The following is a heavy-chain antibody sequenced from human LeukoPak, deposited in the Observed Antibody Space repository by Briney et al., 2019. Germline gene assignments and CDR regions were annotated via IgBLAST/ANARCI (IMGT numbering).Heavy chain of an antibody. CDR1: GGSISSYY. J-gene: IGHJ4*02. Sequence: PSETLSLTCTVSGGSISSYYWSWIRQPPGKGLEWMGYIYYSGSTNYNPSLKSRVTISVDTSKNQFSLKLSSVTAADTAVYYCARGYTYDYVWGSYRTGFDYWGQGTLVTVSS. CDR3: ARGYTYDYVWGSYRTGFDY. D-gene: IGHD3-16*02. CDR2: IYYSGST. V-gene: IGHV4-59*01.